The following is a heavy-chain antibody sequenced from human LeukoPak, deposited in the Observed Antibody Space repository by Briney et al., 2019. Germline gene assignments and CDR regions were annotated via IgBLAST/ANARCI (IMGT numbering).Heavy chain of an antibody. CDR2: ISGSGEST. Sequence: GGSLRLSCAVSGFTFRSYDMSWVRQAPGKGLEWVSGISGSGESTYYANSVKGRFTISRDTSKNALYLHMNSLRAEDTAVYYCARDGGMATIEYFDYWGQGTLVTVSS. J-gene: IGHJ4*02. CDR3: ARDGGMATIEYFDY. D-gene: IGHD5-24*01. CDR1: GFTFRSYD. V-gene: IGHV3-23*01.